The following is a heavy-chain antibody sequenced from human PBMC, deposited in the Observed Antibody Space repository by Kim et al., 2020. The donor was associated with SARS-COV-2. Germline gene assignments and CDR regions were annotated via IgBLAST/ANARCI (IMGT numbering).Heavy chain of an antibody. CDR2: IYYSGST. CDR3: ARAQRWLPYFDY. CDR1: GGSISSYY. Sequence: SETLSLTCTVSGGSISSYYWSWIRHPPGKGLEWIGYIYYSGSTNYNPSLKSRVTISVDTSKNQFSLKLSSVTAADTAVYYCARAQRWLPYFDYWGQGTLVTVSS. J-gene: IGHJ4*02. D-gene: IGHD5-12*01. V-gene: IGHV4-59*01.